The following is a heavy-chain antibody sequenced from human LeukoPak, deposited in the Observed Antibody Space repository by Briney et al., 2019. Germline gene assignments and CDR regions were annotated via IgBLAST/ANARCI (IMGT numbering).Heavy chain of an antibody. J-gene: IGHJ6*03. Sequence: GGSLRLSCGASGFTCTTHWIHWVRQAPGKGLVWVSRIKPEGSDTNYADSVKGRFTISRDNAKSTVYLQMNSLRAEDTAVYYCARDQGALLEWLHDYYYYMDVWGKGTTVTVSS. CDR3: ARDQGALLEWLHDYYYYMDV. CDR2: IKPEGSDT. V-gene: IGHV3-74*01. D-gene: IGHD3-3*01. CDR1: GFTCTTHW.